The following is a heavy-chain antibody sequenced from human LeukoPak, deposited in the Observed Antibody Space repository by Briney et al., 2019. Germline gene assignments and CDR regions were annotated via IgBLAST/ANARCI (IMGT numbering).Heavy chain of an antibody. J-gene: IGHJ1*01. CDR1: GYTFTSYD. V-gene: IGHV1-8*01. CDR3: ATAQRVNYYDSTLGEYFQH. D-gene: IGHD3-22*01. CDR2: MNPNSGNT. Sequence: GASVKVSCKASGYTFTSYDINWVRQATGQGLEWMGWMNPNSGNTGYAQKFQGRVTMTEDTSTDTAYMELSSLRSEDTAVYYCATAQRVNYYDSTLGEYFQHWGQGTLVTVSS.